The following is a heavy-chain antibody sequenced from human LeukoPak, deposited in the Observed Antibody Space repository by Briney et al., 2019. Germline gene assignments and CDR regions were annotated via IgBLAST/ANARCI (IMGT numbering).Heavy chain of an antibody. D-gene: IGHD1-14*01. J-gene: IGHJ4*02. V-gene: IGHV3-23*01. CDR2: VSCSGGST. CDR1: GFTFSTYA. Sequence: GGSLRLSCSASGFTFSTYAMSWVRQAPGKGLEWVSAVSCSGGSTYYADSVKGRFTISRDNSRNTVYLQMNRLRGEDTAVYYCSKGGPCEGTLWHDYWGQGTLVPVSS. CDR3: SKGGPCEGTLWHDY.